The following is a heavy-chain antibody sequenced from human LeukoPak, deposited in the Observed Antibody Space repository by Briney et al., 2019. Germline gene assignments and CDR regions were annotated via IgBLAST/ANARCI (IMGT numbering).Heavy chain of an antibody. J-gene: IGHJ4*02. CDR3: ARSWTSSWSFYFDY. V-gene: IGHV1-18*01. D-gene: IGHD6-13*01. CDR2: ISGGNGNT. Sequence: ASVKVSCKASGYTFTSYGISWVRQAPGQGLEWMGWISGGNGNTKYSQKFQGRVTFSRDTSASTAYMDLSSLRSEDTAFYYCARSWTSSWSFYFDYWGQGSLVTVSS. CDR1: GYTFTSYG.